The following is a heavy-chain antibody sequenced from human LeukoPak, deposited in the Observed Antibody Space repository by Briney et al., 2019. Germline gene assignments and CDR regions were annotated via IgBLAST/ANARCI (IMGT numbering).Heavy chain of an antibody. Sequence: PSETLSLTCTVSGGSISSSSYYWGWIRQPPGKGLEWIGSIYYSGSTYYNPSLKSRVTISVDTSKNQFSLKLNSVTAADTAVYYCARHYYGSGNTDYWGQGTLVTVSS. V-gene: IGHV4-39*01. J-gene: IGHJ4*02. CDR3: ARHYYGSGNTDY. CDR2: IYYSGST. CDR1: GGSISSSSYY. D-gene: IGHD3-10*01.